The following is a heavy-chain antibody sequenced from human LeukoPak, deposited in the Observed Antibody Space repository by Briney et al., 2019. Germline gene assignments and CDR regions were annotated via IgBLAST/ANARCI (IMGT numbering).Heavy chain of an antibody. CDR2: INPNSGGT. V-gene: IGHV1-2*02. CDR3: ARDSHCSSTSCYDWFDP. J-gene: IGHJ5*02. CDR1: GYTFTGYY. Sequence: ASVKVSCKASGYTFTGYYMYWVRQAPGQGLEWMGWINPNSGGTNYAQKFQGRVTMTRDTSISTAYMELSRLRSDDTAVYYCARDSHCSSTSCYDWFDPWGQGTLVTVSS. D-gene: IGHD2-2*01.